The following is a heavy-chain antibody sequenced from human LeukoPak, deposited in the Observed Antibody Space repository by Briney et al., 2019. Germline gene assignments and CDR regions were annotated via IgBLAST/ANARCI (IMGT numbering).Heavy chain of an antibody. CDR1: GGSISSYY. V-gene: IGHV4-59*01. J-gene: IGHJ4*02. Sequence: PSETLSLTCTVSGGSISSYYWSWIRQPAGKGLEWIGYIYYSGGTNYNPSLKSRVTMSVDTSKNQFSLKLSSVTAADTAVYYCARARGYSGYAYFDYWGQGTLVTVSS. CDR3: ARARGYSGYAYFDY. CDR2: IYYSGGT. D-gene: IGHD5-12*01.